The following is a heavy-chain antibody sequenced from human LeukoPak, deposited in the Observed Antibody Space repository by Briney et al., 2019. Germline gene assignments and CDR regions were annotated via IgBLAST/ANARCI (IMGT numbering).Heavy chain of an antibody. CDR2: FDPEDGET. J-gene: IGHJ4*02. CDR3: ATTDYYDSSGYYRFDY. D-gene: IGHD3-22*01. CDR1: GYTLTELS. V-gene: IGHV1-24*01. Sequence: GASVKVSCKVSGYTLTELSIHWVRQAPGKGLEWMGGFDPEDGETIYAQKFQGRVTMTEDTSTDTAYMELSSLRSEDTAVYYCATTDYYDSSGYYRFDYWGQGTLVTVSS.